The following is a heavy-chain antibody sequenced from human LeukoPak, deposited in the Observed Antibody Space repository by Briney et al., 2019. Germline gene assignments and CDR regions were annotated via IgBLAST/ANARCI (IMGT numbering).Heavy chain of an antibody. CDR1: GFSFSTYA. V-gene: IGHV3-23*01. CDR3: AKSPHRGVIPHYFDY. Sequence: GGSLRLSCATSGFSFSTYAMNWVRQAPGKGLEWVSAISSSGGTTYYADSVKGRFTISRDNSKNTLYLQMNSLRAEDTAVYYCAKSPHRGVIPHYFDYWGQGTLVTVSS. CDR2: ISSSGGTT. D-gene: IGHD3-10*01. J-gene: IGHJ4*02.